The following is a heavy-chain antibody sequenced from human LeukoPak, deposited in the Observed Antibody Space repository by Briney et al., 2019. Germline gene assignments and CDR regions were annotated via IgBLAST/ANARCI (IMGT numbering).Heavy chain of an antibody. D-gene: IGHD3-3*01. V-gene: IGHV1-69*01. CDR1: GGTFSSYA. J-gene: IGHJ5*02. CDR2: IIPIFGTA. CDR3: ASFNAHGYYDFWSGYSRDADRTNWFDP. Sequence: SVKVSCKASGGTFSSYAISWVRQAPGQGLEWMGGIIPIFGTANYAQKFQGRVTITADESTSTAYMELSSLRSEDTAVYYCASFNAHGYYDFWSGYSRDADRTNWFDPWGQGTLVTASS.